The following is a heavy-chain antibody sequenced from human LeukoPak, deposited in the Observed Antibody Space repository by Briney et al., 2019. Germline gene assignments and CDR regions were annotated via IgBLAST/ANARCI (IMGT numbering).Heavy chain of an antibody. CDR2: ITHNGGT. V-gene: IGHV4-34*01. Sequence: SETLSLTCAVYGGSFRGYFWGWVRQTPGKGLEWLGEITHNGGTNYMPSLSGRVSVFQDVSKNQFSLRLSSVTAADTGVYYCARGNSGSHWGDHYFYMDVWGKGTTVIVSS. CDR3: ARGNSGSHWGDHYFYMDV. D-gene: IGHD1-26*01. J-gene: IGHJ6*03. CDR1: GGSFRGYF.